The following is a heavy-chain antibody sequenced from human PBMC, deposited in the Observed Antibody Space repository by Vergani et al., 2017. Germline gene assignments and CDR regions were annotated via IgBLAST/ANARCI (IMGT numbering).Heavy chain of an antibody. Sequence: EVQLVESGGGLVQPGGSLRLSCAASGFTFSSYSMNWVRQAPGKGLEWVSYISSSSSTIYYADSVKGRFTISRDNAKNSLYLQMNSLRAEDTAVYYCARDSYSSSWTEAFDIWGQGTLVTGSS. V-gene: IGHV3-48*01. J-gene: IGHJ3*02. D-gene: IGHD6-13*01. CDR1: GFTFSSYS. CDR2: ISSSSSTI. CDR3: ARDSYSSSWTEAFDI.